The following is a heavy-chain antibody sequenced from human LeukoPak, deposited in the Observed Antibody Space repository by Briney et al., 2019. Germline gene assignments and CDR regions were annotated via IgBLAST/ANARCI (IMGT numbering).Heavy chain of an antibody. V-gene: IGHV3-66*01. CDR1: GFTVSSNY. CDR3: ARGSGSPAPDY. Sequence: GGSLRLSCAASGFTVSSNYMSWVRQAPGKGLEWVSIIYSGGSTYYADSVKGRFTISRDNSKNTLYLQMNSLRAEDTAVYYCARGSGSPAPDYWGQGTLVTVSS. J-gene: IGHJ4*02. D-gene: IGHD1-26*01. CDR2: IYSGGST.